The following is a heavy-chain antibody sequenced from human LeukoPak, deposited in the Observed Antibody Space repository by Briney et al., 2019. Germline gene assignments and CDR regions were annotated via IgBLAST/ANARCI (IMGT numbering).Heavy chain of an antibody. CDR2: IRYDGSNK. J-gene: IGHJ4*02. D-gene: IGHD6-13*01. V-gene: IGHV3-30*02. CDR3: AKEAGSSWYIGGYFDY. Sequence: PGGSLRLSCAASGFPFSSYGMHWVRQAPGKGLEWVAFIRYDGSNKYYADSVKGRFTISRDNSKNTLYLQMNSLRAEDTAVYYCAKEAGSSWYIGGYFDYWGQGTLVTVSS. CDR1: GFPFSSYG.